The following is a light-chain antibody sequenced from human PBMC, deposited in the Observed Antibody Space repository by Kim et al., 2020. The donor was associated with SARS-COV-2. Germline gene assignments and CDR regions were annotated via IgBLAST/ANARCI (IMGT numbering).Light chain of an antibody. CDR2: LGS. J-gene: IGKJ5*01. CDR1: QSLLHSNGYNY. Sequence: PASIFCRSSQSLLHSNGYNYLDWYLQKPGQSPQVLIYLGSNRASGVPDRFRGSGSGTDFTLKISRVEAEDVGVYYCMQALQTPITFGQGTRLEIK. V-gene: IGKV2-28*01. CDR3: MQALQTPIT.